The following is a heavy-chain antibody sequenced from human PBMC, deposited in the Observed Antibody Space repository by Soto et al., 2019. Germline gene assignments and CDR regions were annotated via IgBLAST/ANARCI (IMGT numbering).Heavy chain of an antibody. CDR2: ITNGANTK. CDR1: EISFSTYS. D-gene: IGHD1-26*01. V-gene: IGHV3-48*04. CDR3: ATDRSWAFGH. J-gene: IGHJ4*02. Sequence: GVSLRLSCSASEISFSTYSMNWVRQAPGKGLEWVAYITNGANTKYVDSVRGRFTISRDNAKNSLYLHMNSLTAEDTAVYYCATDRSWAFGHWGQGTLVTVSS.